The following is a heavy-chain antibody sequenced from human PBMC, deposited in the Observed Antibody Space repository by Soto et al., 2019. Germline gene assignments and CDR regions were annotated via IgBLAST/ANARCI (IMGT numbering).Heavy chain of an antibody. CDR3: ARSREFDY. V-gene: IGHV4-30-2*01. CDR2: IFPSGTT. CDR1: GGSLSGATYS. Sequence: SETLSLTCGVSGGSLSGATYSWNWIRQPPGKGLEWIGYIFPSGTTYYNPSLKSRVTISIDVSKNQFSLSLRSLTAADTAVYYCARSREFDYWGQGTLVTVSS. J-gene: IGHJ4*02.